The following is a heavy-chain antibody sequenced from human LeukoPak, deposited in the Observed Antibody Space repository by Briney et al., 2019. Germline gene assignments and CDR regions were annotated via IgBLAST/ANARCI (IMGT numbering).Heavy chain of an antibody. CDR3: AREDGITGTTFFDY. Sequence: ASVKVSCKASGYTFTGYYMHWVRQAPGQGLEWMGWINPNSGGTNYARKFQGRVTMTRDTSISTAYMELSRLRSDDTAVYYCAREDGITGTTFFDYWGQGTLVTVSS. CDR1: GYTFTGYY. D-gene: IGHD1-7*01. V-gene: IGHV1-2*02. CDR2: INPNSGGT. J-gene: IGHJ4*02.